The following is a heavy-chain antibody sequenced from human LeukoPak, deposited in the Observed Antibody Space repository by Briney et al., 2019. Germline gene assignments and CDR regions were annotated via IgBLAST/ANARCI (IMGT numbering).Heavy chain of an antibody. V-gene: IGHV3-23*01. D-gene: IGHD3-10*01. CDR1: GFTFSSHA. J-gene: IGHJ4*02. CDR2: ISGSGGST. CDR3: AKAVWFGSTVGYYFDY. Sequence: GGSLRLSCAASGFTFSSHAMSWVRQAPGKGLEWVSAISGSGGSTYYADSVKGRFTISRDNSKNTLYLQMNSLRAEDTAVYYCAKAVWFGSTVGYYFDYWGQGTLVTVSS.